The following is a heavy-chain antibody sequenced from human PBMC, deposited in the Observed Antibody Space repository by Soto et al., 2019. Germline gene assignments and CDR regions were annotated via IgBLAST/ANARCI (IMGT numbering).Heavy chain of an antibody. V-gene: IGHV3-23*01. CDR2: ISGSGGST. CDR3: AKDEGLSIAARPGGYYFDY. D-gene: IGHD6-6*01. J-gene: IGHJ4*02. Sequence: ESGGGLVQPGGSLRLSCAASGFTFSSYAMSWVRQAPGKGLEWVSAISGSGGSTYYADSVKGRFTISRDNSKNTLYLQMNSLRAEDTAVYYCAKDEGLSIAARPGGYYFDYWGQGTLVTVSS. CDR1: GFTFSSYA.